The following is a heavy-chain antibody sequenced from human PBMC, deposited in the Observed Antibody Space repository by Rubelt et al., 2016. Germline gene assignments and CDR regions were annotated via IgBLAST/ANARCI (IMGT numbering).Heavy chain of an antibody. CDR1: GGSISSSSYY. Sequence: QLQLQESGPGLVKPSETLSLTCTVSGGSISSSSYYWGWIRQPPGKGLEWIGSIYYSGSTYYNPSLKSRVTISVDTSKNQFSLKLSSVTAADTAVYYCARGRSLLQSYYYYYYGMDVWGQGTTVTVSS. CDR2: IYYSGST. V-gene: IGHV4-39*07. J-gene: IGHJ6*02. CDR3: ARGRSLLQSYYYYYYGMDV. D-gene: IGHD3-22*01.